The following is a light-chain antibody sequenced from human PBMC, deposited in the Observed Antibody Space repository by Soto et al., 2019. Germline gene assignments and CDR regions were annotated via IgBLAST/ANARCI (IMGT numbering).Light chain of an antibody. CDR3: QQANTFPIT. J-gene: IGKJ5*01. V-gene: IGKV1-12*01. CDR1: QAINRW. Sequence: DIQMTQSPSFMSASVGDRVTVTCRASQAINRWLAWYQQKPGKAPKLLIYTTSTLASGVPSRFSGSGSGTDFTLTISSLQPEDFATYYCQQANTFPITFGPGTRLEIK. CDR2: TTS.